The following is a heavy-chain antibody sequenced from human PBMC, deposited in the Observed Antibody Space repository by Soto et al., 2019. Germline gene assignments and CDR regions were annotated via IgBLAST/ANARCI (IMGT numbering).Heavy chain of an antibody. D-gene: IGHD1-26*01. V-gene: IGHV4-38-2*01. CDR1: NFSISSGYY. Sequence: SETLSLTCVVSNFSISSGYYWGWIRQSPGKGLEWIASIYRSGTTSYNPSLKSRVTISVDPSKNQFSLMLTAVTAADTAVYYCARTHSGSYYSVFNYWGRGSPVTVSS. J-gene: IGHJ4*02. CDR3: ARTHSGSYYSVFNY. CDR2: IYRSGTT.